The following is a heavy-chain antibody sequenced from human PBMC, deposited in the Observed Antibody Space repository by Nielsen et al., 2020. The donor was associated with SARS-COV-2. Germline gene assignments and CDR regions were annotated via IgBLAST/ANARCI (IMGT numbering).Heavy chain of an antibody. J-gene: IGHJ6*02. CDR1: GFTFNSYG. CDR2: IWYDGSNK. V-gene: IGHV3-33*01. CDR3: AGHLSWYGMDV. Sequence: GESLKISCAASGFTFNSYGMHWVRQAPGKGLEWVAVIWYDGSNKYYADSVKGRFTISRDNSKNTLYLQMNSLRAEDTAVYYCAGHLSWYGMDVWGQGTTVTVSS. D-gene: IGHD3-16*02.